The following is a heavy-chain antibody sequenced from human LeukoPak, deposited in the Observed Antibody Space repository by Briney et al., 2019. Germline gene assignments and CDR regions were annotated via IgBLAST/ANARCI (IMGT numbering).Heavy chain of an antibody. J-gene: IGHJ4*02. D-gene: IGHD5-24*01. V-gene: IGHV3-64*04. CDR2: ISSNGGST. Sequence: GGSLRLSCSASGFTFSSYAMHWVRQAPGKGLEYVSAISSNGGSTYYADSVKGRFTISRDNSKNTLYLQMNSLRAEDTAVYYCAKAPLLLMATITIFGYWGQGTLVTVSS. CDR1: GFTFSSYA. CDR3: AKAPLLLMATITIFGY.